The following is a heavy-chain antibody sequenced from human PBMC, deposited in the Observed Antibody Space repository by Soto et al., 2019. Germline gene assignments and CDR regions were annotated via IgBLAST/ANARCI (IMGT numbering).Heavy chain of an antibody. Sequence: VASVKVSCKASGGTFSSYAISWVRQAPGQGLEWMGGIIPIFGTANYAQKFQGRVTITADESTSTAYMELSSLRSEDTAVYYCARGRVTFPQGYSYGLTLDYYYYGMDVWGQGTTVTVSS. J-gene: IGHJ6*02. V-gene: IGHV1-69*13. D-gene: IGHD5-18*01. CDR3: ARGRVTFPQGYSYGLTLDYYYYGMDV. CDR2: IIPIFGTA. CDR1: GGTFSSYA.